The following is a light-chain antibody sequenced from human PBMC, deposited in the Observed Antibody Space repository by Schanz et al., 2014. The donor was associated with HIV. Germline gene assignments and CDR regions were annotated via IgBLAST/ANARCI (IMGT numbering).Light chain of an antibody. CDR3: SAWDDSLNGWV. J-gene: IGLJ3*02. CDR1: SSDVGGYNY. CDR2: EVT. V-gene: IGLV2-8*01. Sequence: QSALTQPPSASGSPGQSVTIPCTGTSSDVGGYNYVSWYQQHPGKAPKLMIYEVTKRPSGVPDRFSGSKSGNTASLTVSGLQAEDEADYYCSAWDDSLNGWVFGGGTKLTVL.